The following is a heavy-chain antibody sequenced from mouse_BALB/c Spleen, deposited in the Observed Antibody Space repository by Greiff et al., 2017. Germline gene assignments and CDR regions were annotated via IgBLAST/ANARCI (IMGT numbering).Heavy chain of an antibody. CDR2: ISSGGGST. CDR1: GFAFTSYD. J-gene: IGHJ3*01. V-gene: IGHV5-12-1*01. D-gene: IGHD2-1*01. CDR3: ARHRGGNYLFAY. Sequence: EVQLVESGGGLVKPGGSLKLSCAASGFAFTSYDMSWVRQTPEKRLEWVAYISSGGGSTYYPDTVKGRFTISRDNAKNTLYMQMSSLKSEDTAMYYCARHRGGNYLFAYWGQGTLVTVSA.